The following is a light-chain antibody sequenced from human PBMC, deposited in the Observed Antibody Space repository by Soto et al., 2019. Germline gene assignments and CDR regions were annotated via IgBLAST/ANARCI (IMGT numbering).Light chain of an antibody. CDR1: NSDVGGYNF. CDR3: KSYTSSNTLL. V-gene: IGLV2-14*03. J-gene: IGLJ2*01. CDR2: EVS. Sequence: QSALTQPASVSGSPGQSITISCTGTNSDVGGYNFVSWYQQHPGKAPKLIIYEVSNRPSGVSNRFPGSRSGNTATLAISGLQAEDEADYYCKSYTSSNTLLFGGGTKVTVL.